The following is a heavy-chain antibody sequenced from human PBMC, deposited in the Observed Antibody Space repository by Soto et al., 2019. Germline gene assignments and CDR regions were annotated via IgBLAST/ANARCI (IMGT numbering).Heavy chain of an antibody. D-gene: IGHD2-8*01. CDR1: GYTFSRYG. Sequence: QGQLVQSGPEVKKPGASVKVSCKASGYTFSRYGISWVRQAPGQGLEWMRWVSGYNGDTKYAQKVQGRVTMTIDTSNYTAYMELRSLTSDDTAKYYCAKNGQPPYYYYGMDVWDQGTTVTVSS. V-gene: IGHV1-18*01. CDR2: VSGYNGDT. J-gene: IGHJ6*02. CDR3: AKNGQPPYYYYGMDV.